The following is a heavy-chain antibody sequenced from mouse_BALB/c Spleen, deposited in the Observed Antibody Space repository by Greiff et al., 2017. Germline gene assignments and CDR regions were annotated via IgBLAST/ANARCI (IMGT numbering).Heavy chain of an antibody. Sequence: DVKLVESGPGLVKPSQSLSLTCSVSGYSFTSGYYWYWIRQFPGNKLIWRGCISYDGSNNYNPSLKNRISITRDTSKNQFFLKLNSVTTEDTATYYYAREGYYGSALYYAMDYWGQGTSVTVSS. J-gene: IGHJ4*01. CDR3: AREGYYGSALYYAMDY. D-gene: IGHD1-1*01. CDR1: GYSFTSGYY. V-gene: IGHV3-6*02. CDR2: ISYDGSN.